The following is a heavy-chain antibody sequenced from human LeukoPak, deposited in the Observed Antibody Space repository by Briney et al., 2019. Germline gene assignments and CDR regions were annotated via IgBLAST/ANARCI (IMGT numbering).Heavy chain of an antibody. V-gene: IGHV3-30*03. CDR2: ISYDGSNK. J-gene: IGHJ4*02. CDR1: GFTFSSYG. CDR3: ARGTLWSTQYYYGSGSPKEFDY. Sequence: GGSLRLSCAASGFTFSSYGMHWVRQAPGKVLEWVAVISYDGSNKYYADSVKGRFTISRDNSKNTLYLQMNSLRAEDTAVYYCARGTLWSTQYYYGSGSPKEFDYWGQGTLVTVSS. D-gene: IGHD3-10*01.